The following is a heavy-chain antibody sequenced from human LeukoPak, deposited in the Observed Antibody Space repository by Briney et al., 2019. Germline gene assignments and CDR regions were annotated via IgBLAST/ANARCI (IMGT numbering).Heavy chain of an antibody. Sequence: ASVKVSCKASGYTFDSHGISWLRQAPGQGLEWMGWISVYSGDTNYAQKVQGRVTMTTDTSTSTAYMELRSLTSDDTAVYFCARDIVGDFDLDYWGQGTLVTVSS. CDR1: GYTFDSHG. D-gene: IGHD2-21*02. J-gene: IGHJ4*02. CDR3: ARDIVGDFDLDY. CDR2: ISVYSGDT. V-gene: IGHV1-18*01.